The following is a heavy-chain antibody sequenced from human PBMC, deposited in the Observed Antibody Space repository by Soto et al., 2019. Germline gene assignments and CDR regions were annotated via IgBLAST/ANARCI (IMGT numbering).Heavy chain of an antibody. J-gene: IGHJ6*03. CDR1: GFSYSSYA. CDR3: AQHNYMAA. CDR2: ITTNGDRA. Sequence: AGGSLRLSCEASGFSYSSYAMSWVRQAPGKGLEWVSSITTNGDRANYADSVRGRFTISRDNSKNTLYLQMNSLRAEDTAVYFCAQHNYMAACDKGTTVTVSS. V-gene: IGHV3-23*01.